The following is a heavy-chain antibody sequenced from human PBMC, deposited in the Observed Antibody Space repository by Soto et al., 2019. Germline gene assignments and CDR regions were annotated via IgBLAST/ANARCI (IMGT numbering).Heavy chain of an antibody. CDR3: VKDSAPYYDSSGYISY. V-gene: IGHV3-23*01. Sequence: GGSLRLSCAASGFTFSSYGMNWVRQAPGKGLEWVAAISGSAGNTYYADSVKGRFSTSRDNSNSTLYLQMNSLRAEDTAVYYCVKDSAPYYDSSGYISYWGQGTLVTVSS. CDR1: GFTFSSYG. CDR2: ISGSAGNT. D-gene: IGHD3-22*01. J-gene: IGHJ4*02.